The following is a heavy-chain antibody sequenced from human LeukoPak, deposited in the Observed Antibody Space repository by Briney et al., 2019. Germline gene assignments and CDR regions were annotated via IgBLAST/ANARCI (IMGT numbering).Heavy chain of an antibody. Sequence: SETLSLTCAVYGGSFSGYYWSWIRQPPGKGLEWIGEINHSGSTNYNPSLKSRVTISVDTSKNQFSLKLSSVTAADTAVYYCARIGSGYYPPGAFDIWGQGTMVTVSS. J-gene: IGHJ3*02. V-gene: IGHV4-34*01. CDR2: INHSGST. D-gene: IGHD3-22*01. CDR1: GGSFSGYY. CDR3: ARIGSGYYPPGAFDI.